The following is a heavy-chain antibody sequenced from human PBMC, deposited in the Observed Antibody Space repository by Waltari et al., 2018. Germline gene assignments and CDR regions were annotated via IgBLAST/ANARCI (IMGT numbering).Heavy chain of an antibody. J-gene: IGHJ4*02. Sequence: QVQLVQSGAEVKKPGASVKVSCKVSGYTLTELSMHWVRQAPGKGLEWRGGCDPEDGETIYAQKFHGRGTMTEDTSTYTAYMELSSLRSEDTAVYYCATLRIPTGYFDYWGQGTLVTVSS. CDR2: CDPEDGET. CDR3: ATLRIPTGYFDY. CDR1: GYTLTELS. D-gene: IGHD7-27*01. V-gene: IGHV1-24*01.